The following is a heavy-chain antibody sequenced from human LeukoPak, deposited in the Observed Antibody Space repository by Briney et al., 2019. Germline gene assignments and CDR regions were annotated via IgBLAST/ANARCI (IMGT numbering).Heavy chain of an antibody. CDR3: AKEASRGSSFAYTPIEKPYYLDY. CDR1: GFTFSTSG. J-gene: IGHJ4*02. Sequence: GGSLRLSCAASGFTFSTSGMHWVRQAPGKGLEWVAFIRYNGNNKYYADSVKGRFTISRDNSKNTLFLQMNSLRAEDTAVYYCAKEASRGSSFAYTPIEKPYYLDYWGQGTLVTVSS. V-gene: IGHV3-30*02. CDR2: IRYNGNNK. D-gene: IGHD5-18*01.